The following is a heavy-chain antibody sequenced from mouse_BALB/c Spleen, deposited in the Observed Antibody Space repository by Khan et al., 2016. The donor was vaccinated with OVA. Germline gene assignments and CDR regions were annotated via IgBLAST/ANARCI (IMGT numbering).Heavy chain of an antibody. J-gene: IGHJ3*01. CDR3: ARRGYYYGRGAWFAY. CDR2: IWSGGST. Sequence: VQLKESGPGLVQPSQSLSITCTVSGFSLTSYSIHWVRQSPGKGLEWLGGIWSGGSTDYNAAFISKLSISKDNSKSQVFFKMNSLQVNDTAIYYCARRGYYYGRGAWFAYWGQGTLVTVSA. D-gene: IGHD1-1*01. CDR1: GFSLTSYS. V-gene: IGHV2-2*02.